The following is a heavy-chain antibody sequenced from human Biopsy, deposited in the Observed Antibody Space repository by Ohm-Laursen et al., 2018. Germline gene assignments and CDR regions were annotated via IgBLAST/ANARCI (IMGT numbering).Heavy chain of an antibody. CDR3: VRGVDYYDPYHYYALDV. J-gene: IGHJ6*02. Sequence: SETLSLTCTVSEGSISDYFWSWIRQPADKGLEYIGRIYSSGRTFYNPSLKSRVTISVDTSKNQFSLKVRSVTAADTAVYYCVRGVDYYDPYHYYALDVWGQGTTVTVSS. D-gene: IGHD3-22*01. V-gene: IGHV4-4*07. CDR2: IYSSGRT. CDR1: EGSISDYF.